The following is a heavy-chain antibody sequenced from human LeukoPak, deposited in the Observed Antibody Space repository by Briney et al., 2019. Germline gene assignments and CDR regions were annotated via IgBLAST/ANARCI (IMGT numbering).Heavy chain of an antibody. V-gene: IGHV3-30*03. CDR2: ISYAGSNI. CDR1: GFTFSTYG. Sequence: PGRSLRLSCAASGFTFSTYGMHWVRQAPGKGLEWVAVISYAGSNIYYADSVKGRFTISRDNAKNSLYLQMNRLRAEATAIYYCARELSSMVPFLYWGQRTLGTVSS. D-gene: IGHD3-3*02. CDR3: ARELSSMVPFLY. J-gene: IGHJ4*02.